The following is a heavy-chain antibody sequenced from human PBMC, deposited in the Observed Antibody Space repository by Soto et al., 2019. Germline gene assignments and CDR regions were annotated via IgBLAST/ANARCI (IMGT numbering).Heavy chain of an antibody. CDR2: IIPILGIA. Sequence: SVKVSCKASGGTFSSYTISWVRQAPGQGLEWMGRIIPILGIANYAQKFQGRVTITADKSTSTAYMELSSLRSEDTAVYYCATHLFPLDYGDYFDYWGQGTLVTVSS. V-gene: IGHV1-69*02. CDR3: ATHLFPLDYGDYFDY. CDR1: GGTFSSYT. J-gene: IGHJ4*02. D-gene: IGHD4-17*01.